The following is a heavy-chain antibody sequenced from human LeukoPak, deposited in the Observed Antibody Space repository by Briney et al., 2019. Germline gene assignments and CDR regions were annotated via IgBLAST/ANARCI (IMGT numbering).Heavy chain of an antibody. J-gene: IGHJ4*02. CDR2: ISGSGGST. V-gene: IGHV3-23*01. Sequence: PGGSLRLSCAASGFTFSSYGMSWVRQAPGKGLEWVSAISGSGGSTYYADSVKGRFTISRDNSKNTLYLQMNGLRAEDTAVYYCAKDSAITGAIAGYWGQGTLVTVSS. CDR1: GFTFSSYG. CDR3: AKDSAITGAIAGY. D-gene: IGHD3-16*02.